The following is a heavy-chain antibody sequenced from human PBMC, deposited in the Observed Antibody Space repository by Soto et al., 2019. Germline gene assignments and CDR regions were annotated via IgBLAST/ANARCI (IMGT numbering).Heavy chain of an antibody. D-gene: IGHD2-2*01. CDR1: GFTFSSYA. Sequence: QVQLVESGGGVVQPGRSLRLSCAASGFTFSSYAMHWVRQAPGKGLEWVAVISYDGSNKYYADSVKGRFTISRDNSKNTLYLQMNSLRAEDTAVYYCASDPTVVPAAKGYYYYGMDVWGQGTTVTVSS. CDR3: ASDPTVVPAAKGYYYYGMDV. V-gene: IGHV3-30-3*01. J-gene: IGHJ6*02. CDR2: ISYDGSNK.